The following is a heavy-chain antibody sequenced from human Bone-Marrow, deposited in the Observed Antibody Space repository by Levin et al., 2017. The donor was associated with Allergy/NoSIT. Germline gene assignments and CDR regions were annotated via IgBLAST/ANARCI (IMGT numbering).Heavy chain of an antibody. CDR1: GFTFDDYA. Sequence: SGGSLRLSCAASGFTFDDYAMHWVRQAPGKGLEWVSGISWNSGSIGYADSVKGRFTISRDNAKNSLYLQMNSLRAEDTALYYCAKDYRATTSYYYYGMDVWGQGTTVTVSS. CDR2: ISWNSGSI. V-gene: IGHV3-9*01. J-gene: IGHJ6*02. CDR3: AKDYRATTSYYYYGMDV. D-gene: IGHD1-26*01.